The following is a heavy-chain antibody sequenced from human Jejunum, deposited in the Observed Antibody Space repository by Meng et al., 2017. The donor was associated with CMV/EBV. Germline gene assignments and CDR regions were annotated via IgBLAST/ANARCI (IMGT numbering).Heavy chain of an antibody. D-gene: IGHD1-26*01. CDR2: ISAGSDYI. CDR3: ARDLVAATAPNN. V-gene: IGHV3-21*01. J-gene: IGHJ4*02. CDR1: GFAFSTYA. Sequence: CAASGFAFSTYAMAWVRQAPGKGLEWVSSISAGSDYIYYANSVKGLFTVSRDNAKNSLYLQMNSLRAEDTAVYYCARDLVAATAPNNWGQGTLVTVSS.